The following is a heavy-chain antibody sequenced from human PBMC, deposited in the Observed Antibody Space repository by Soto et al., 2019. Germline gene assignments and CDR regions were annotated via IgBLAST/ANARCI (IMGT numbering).Heavy chain of an antibody. J-gene: IGHJ1*01. V-gene: IGHV4-61*08. D-gene: IGHD3-10*01. CDR2: ISYSGST. CDR3: ARREINYYGSGSYYIEYFQH. CDR1: GASVSSGGSY. Sequence: SETLSLTCSVSGASVSSGGSYWSWIRQPPGRGLEWIGYISYSGSTNYNPSLKSRVTMSVDTSKNQFSLKLSSVTAADTAVYYCARREINYYGSGSYYIEYFQHWGQGTLVTVSS.